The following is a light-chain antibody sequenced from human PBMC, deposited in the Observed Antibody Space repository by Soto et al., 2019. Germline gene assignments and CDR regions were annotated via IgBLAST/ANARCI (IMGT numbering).Light chain of an antibody. Sequence: QSVLTQPASVSGSPGQSITISCTGTSGDVCGYNYVSWYQQHPGKAPKLIIYEVTNRPSGVSTRFSASKSGNTASLTISGLQAEDEADYYCTSYTSDFSVVFGGGTKVTVL. CDR1: SGDVCGYNY. CDR3: TSYTSDFSVV. J-gene: IGLJ2*01. V-gene: IGLV2-14*01. CDR2: EVT.